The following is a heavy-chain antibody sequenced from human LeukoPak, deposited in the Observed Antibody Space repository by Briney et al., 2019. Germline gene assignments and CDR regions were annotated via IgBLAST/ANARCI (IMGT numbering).Heavy chain of an antibody. J-gene: IGHJ4*02. CDR1: GGTSSSYT. D-gene: IGHD1-14*01. CDR3: AEGLGMSPDY. CDR2: IIPILGIA. V-gene: IGHV1-69*02. Sequence: SVKVSCKASGGTSSSYTISWVRQAPGQGLEWMGRIIPILGIANYAQKFQGRVTITADKSTSTAYMELSSLRSEDTAVYYRAEGLGMSPDYWGQGTLVTVSS.